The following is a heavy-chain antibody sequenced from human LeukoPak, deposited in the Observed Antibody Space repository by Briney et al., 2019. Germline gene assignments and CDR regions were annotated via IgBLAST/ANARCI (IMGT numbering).Heavy chain of an antibody. CDR3: ARDRYSYGYPDAFDI. Sequence: PGGSLRLSCAASGFTFSGYSMTWVRQAPGKGLEWVANIKPDGSEKSYVKSLKGRFIISRDNGKNSLYLQMNSLRAEDTAVYYCARDRYSYGYPDAFDIWGQGTMVTVSS. V-gene: IGHV3-7*01. D-gene: IGHD5-18*01. J-gene: IGHJ3*02. CDR2: IKPDGSEK. CDR1: GFTFSGYS.